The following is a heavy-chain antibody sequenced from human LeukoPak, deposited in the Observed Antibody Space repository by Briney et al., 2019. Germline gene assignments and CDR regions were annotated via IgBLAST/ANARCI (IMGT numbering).Heavy chain of an antibody. D-gene: IGHD1-26*01. J-gene: IGHJ6*03. CDR2: IKTDGSST. Sequence: PGGSLRLSCAASGFTFSSYWMHWVRQAPGKGLVWVSRIKTDGSSTSYADSVKGRFTISRDNAKNSLYLQMNSLRAEDTAVYYCARDPYSGGYGDYYYYYMDLWGQGTTVTISS. CDR1: GFTFSSYW. V-gene: IGHV3-74*01. CDR3: ARDPYSGGYGDYYYYYMDL.